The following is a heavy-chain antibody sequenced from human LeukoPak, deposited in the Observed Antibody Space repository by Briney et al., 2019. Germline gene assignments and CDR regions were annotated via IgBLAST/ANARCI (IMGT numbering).Heavy chain of an antibody. V-gene: IGHV3-11*04. CDR1: GFTFSDYY. CDR2: ISSSGSTI. J-gene: IGHJ3*02. Sequence: PGGSLRLSCAASGFTFSDYYMSWIRQAPGKGLEWVSYISSSGSTIYYADSVKGRFTISRDNAKNSLYLQMNSLRAEDTAVYYCARVTLPLVLLPLSDAFDIWGQGTMVTVSS. D-gene: IGHD2-2*01. CDR3: ARVTLPLVLLPLSDAFDI.